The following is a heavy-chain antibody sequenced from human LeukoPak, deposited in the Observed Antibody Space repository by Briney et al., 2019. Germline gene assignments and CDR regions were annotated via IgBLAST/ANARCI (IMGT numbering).Heavy chain of an antibody. D-gene: IGHD3-10*01. CDR1: GYTFTGYY. CDR3: ARDVTYYYGSGSYPKADYYYYYGMDV. J-gene: IGHJ6*02. V-gene: IGHV1-2*02. CDR2: INPNSGGT. Sequence: ASVKVSCKASGYTFTGYYMHWVRQAPGQGLECMGWINPNSGGTNYAQKFQGRVTMTRDTSISTAYMELSRLRSDDTAVYYCARDVTYYYGSGSYPKADYYYYYGMDVWGQGTTVTVSS.